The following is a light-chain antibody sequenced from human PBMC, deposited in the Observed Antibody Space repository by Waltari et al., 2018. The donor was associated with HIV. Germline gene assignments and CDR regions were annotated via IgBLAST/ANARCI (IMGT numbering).Light chain of an antibody. Sequence: QSALTQPASVSGSPGQSITISCTGTSRDIGGYNYVSCSQPHPAKAPKLMIYDVSNRPSGVSNRFSGSKSGNTASLTISGLQAEDEADYYCNSYTTSSTLHVVFGGGTKLTVL. V-gene: IGLV2-14*03. J-gene: IGLJ2*01. CDR2: DVS. CDR3: NSYTTSSTLHVV. CDR1: SRDIGGYNY.